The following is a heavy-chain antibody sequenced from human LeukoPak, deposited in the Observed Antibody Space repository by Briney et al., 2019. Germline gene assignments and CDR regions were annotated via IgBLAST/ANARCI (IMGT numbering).Heavy chain of an antibody. D-gene: IGHD6-6*01. CDR3: ASGRDEREYSSSSFSDY. J-gene: IGHJ4*02. Sequence: QPGGSLRLSCAASGFTVSSNYMSWVRQAPGKGLEWVSVIYSGGSTYYADSVKGRFIISRDNSKNTLYLRMGSLRAEDMAVYYCASGRDEREYSSSSFSDYWGQGTLVTVSS. CDR2: IYSGGST. V-gene: IGHV3-66*01. CDR1: GFTVSSNY.